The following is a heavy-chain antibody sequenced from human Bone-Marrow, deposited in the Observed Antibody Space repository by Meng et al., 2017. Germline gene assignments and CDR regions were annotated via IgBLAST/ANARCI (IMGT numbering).Heavy chain of an antibody. Sequence: QVQLQESGPGLVKPSQTLSLICTVSGGSISSGDYYWSWIRPPPGKGLEWIGYIYNSGSTYYNPSLKSRVTISVDTSKNQFSLKLRFVTAADTAVYYCAREGRSHQVGVSVYWGQGNLVTVSS. V-gene: IGHV4-30-4*01. J-gene: IGHJ4*02. CDR1: GGSISSGDYY. CDR3: AREGRSHQVGVSVY. CDR2: IYNSGST. D-gene: IGHD2-21*01.